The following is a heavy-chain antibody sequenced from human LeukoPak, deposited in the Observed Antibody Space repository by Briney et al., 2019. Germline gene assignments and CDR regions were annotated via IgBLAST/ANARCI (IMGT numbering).Heavy chain of an antibody. CDR2: LNPSGGNT. CDR3: ARDLARGYLVYYFDY. V-gene: IGHV1-46*01. J-gene: IGHJ4*02. D-gene: IGHD5-12*01. CDR1: GYTFTSYG. Sequence: GASVKVSCKASGYTFTSYGISCVRQAPGQGLEWMGILNPSGGNTSYAQTFQGRVTMTRDTSPSTVYMELRSLRSQDTAVYYCARDLARGYLVYYFDYWGQGTLVTVSS.